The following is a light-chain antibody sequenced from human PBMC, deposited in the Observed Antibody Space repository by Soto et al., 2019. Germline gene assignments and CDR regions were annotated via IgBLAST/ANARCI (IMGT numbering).Light chain of an antibody. CDR2: GNS. V-gene: IGLV1-40*01. Sequence: QSVLTQPPSVSGAPGQRVTISCTGYNSNIGAGYDVHWYQQLPGTAPKLLIYGNSNRPSGVPDRFSASKSGTSASLATTGLQAEDEADYYCQSYDSSLSGGVFGGGTKLTVL. CDR1: NSNIGAGYD. J-gene: IGLJ3*02. CDR3: QSYDSSLSGGV.